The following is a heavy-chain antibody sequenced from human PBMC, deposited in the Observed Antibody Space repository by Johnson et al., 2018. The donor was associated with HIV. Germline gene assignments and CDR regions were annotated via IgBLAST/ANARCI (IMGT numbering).Heavy chain of an antibody. CDR1: GFTFSSYG. CDR3: AKGNGDRSAFDI. Sequence: VQLVESGGGVVQPGRSLRLSCAASGFTFSSYGMHWVRQAPGKGLEWVASIRQDGIEKYYVDSVKGRFTISRDNAKNSLFLQMKSLRAEDTAVYYCAKGNGDRSAFDIWGQGTMVTVSS. D-gene: IGHD4-17*01. V-gene: IGHV3-7*03. J-gene: IGHJ3*02. CDR2: IRQDGIEK.